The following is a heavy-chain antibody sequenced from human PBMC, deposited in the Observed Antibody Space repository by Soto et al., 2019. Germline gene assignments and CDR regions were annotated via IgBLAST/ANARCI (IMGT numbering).Heavy chain of an antibody. Sequence: TLSLTCTVSGGSISSSSYYWGWIRQPPGKGLEWIGSIYYSGSTYYNPSLKSRVTISVDTSKNQFSLKLSSVTAADTAVYYCARQAVLRFLEWLSGGDYYYYGMDVWGQGTTVTVSS. CDR1: GGSISSSSYY. CDR2: IYYSGST. J-gene: IGHJ6*02. V-gene: IGHV4-39*01. D-gene: IGHD3-3*01. CDR3: ARQAVLRFLEWLSGGDYYYYGMDV.